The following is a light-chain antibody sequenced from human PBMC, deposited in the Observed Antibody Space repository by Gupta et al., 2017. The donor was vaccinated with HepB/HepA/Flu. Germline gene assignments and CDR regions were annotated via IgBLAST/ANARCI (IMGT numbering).Light chain of an antibody. J-gene: IGLJ3*02. CDR1: SSNIGSNY. Sequence: QSVLTQPPSASGTPGQRVTISCSGSSSNIGSNYVYWYQQLPGAAPKLLIYRNDQRPSGVPERFSGSKSGTSASLAIGGLRSEDEADYYGATWDDSLSGQVLGGGTKLTVL. V-gene: IGLV1-47*01. CDR2: RND. CDR3: ATWDDSLSGQV.